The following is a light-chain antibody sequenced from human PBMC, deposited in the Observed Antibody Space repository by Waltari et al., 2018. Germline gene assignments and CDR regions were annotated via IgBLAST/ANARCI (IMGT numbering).Light chain of an antibody. CDR2: DVN. CDR3: CSYAGSQTSV. V-gene: IGLV2-11*01. J-gene: IGLJ2*01. CDR1: SSDVGGYDY. Sequence: QSALTQPRSVSGSPGQSVTIPCTGPSSDVGGYDYVSWYQQHPGKAPKLMIYDVNKRPSGVPDRFSGSKSGNTASLTISGLQADDEADYYCCSYAGSQTSVFGGGTKVTVL.